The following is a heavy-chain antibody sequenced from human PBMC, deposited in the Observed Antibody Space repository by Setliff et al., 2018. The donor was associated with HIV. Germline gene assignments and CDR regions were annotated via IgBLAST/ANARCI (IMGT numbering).Heavy chain of an antibody. CDR1: GYSISSDYY. Sequence: SETLSLTCTVSGYSISSDYYWGWIRQPPGKGLEWIGNIYHSGSTYYNPSLKSRVTISVDTSNNQFSLKLSSVTAADTAVYYCARGMLRSSWYAHHDAFDIWGQGTMVTVSS. V-gene: IGHV4-38-2*02. D-gene: IGHD6-13*01. J-gene: IGHJ3*02. CDR3: ARGMLRSSWYAHHDAFDI. CDR2: IYHSGST.